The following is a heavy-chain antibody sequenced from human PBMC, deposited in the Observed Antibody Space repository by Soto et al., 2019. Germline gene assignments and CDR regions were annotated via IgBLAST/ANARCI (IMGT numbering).Heavy chain of an antibody. CDR2: IWHDGSQE. Sequence: QVQLVESGGGVVQPGRSLRLSCAASGFTFSSHGMHWVRQAPGKVLEWVAVIWHDGSQEYYADSVRGRFTISRDNSKNMVYLQMNSLRDEDTAVYKCGSGGPLTTNYGRDVWGQGTTVTVSS. V-gene: IGHV3-33*01. CDR1: GFTFSSHG. D-gene: IGHD4-4*01. J-gene: IGHJ6*02. CDR3: GSGGPLTTNYGRDV.